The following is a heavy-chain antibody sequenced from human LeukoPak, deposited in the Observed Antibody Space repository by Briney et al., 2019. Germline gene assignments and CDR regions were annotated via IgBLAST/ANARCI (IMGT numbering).Heavy chain of an antibody. J-gene: IGHJ4*02. CDR3: ARSPVVLDY. V-gene: IGHV4-59*01. Sequence: SETESLMCSLSGDPICISYACGPRQPPGKGLEWVGYIYYTGSTTYNPSLQSRVTISVDTSKNQFSLKLRSVTAADPAIYYCARSPVVLDYWGQGTLVTVSS. D-gene: IGHD2-15*01. CDR1: GDPICISY. CDR2: IYYTGST.